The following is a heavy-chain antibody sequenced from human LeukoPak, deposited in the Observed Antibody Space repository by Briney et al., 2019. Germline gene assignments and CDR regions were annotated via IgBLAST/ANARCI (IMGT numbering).Heavy chain of an antibody. Sequence: SEILSLTCTVSGGSISSGDYYWSWIRQPPGKGLEWIGYIYYSGSTYYNPSLKSRLTISRDTSKNQFSLKLSSVTAADTAVYYCARRYCSGGNCYPFDYWGQGTLVTVSS. CDR2: IYYSGST. V-gene: IGHV4-30-4*01. D-gene: IGHD2-15*01. CDR3: ARRYCSGGNCYPFDY. CDR1: GGSISSGDYY. J-gene: IGHJ4*02.